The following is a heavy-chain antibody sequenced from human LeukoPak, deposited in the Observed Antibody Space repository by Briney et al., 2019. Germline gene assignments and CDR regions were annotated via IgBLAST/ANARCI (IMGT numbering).Heavy chain of an antibody. CDR1: GFTFSSYS. V-gene: IGHV3-21*01. J-gene: IGHJ4*02. CDR3: VSLIVLTRIFDY. Sequence: PGGSLRLSCAASGFTFSSYSMNWVRQAPGKGLEWVSSISSSSSYIYYADSVKGRFTISRDNAKNSLYLQMNSLRAEDTAVYYCVSLIVLTRIFDYWAQGTLVTVSS. CDR2: ISSSSSYI. D-gene: IGHD2-8*01.